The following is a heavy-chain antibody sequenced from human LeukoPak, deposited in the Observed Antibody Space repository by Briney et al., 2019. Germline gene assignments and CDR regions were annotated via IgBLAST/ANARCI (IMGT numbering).Heavy chain of an antibody. CDR3: ARDVRQWLVGDYYYYGMDV. J-gene: IGHJ6*02. CDR2: FYYSGST. V-gene: IGHV4-39*02. CDR1: GGSISGANYF. D-gene: IGHD6-19*01. Sequence: PSETLSLTCTVSGGSISGANYFWTWIRQPPGKGLEWIGSFYYSGSTSYNPSLKSRVTISVDTSKNQSSLNLSSVTAADTAVYYCARDVRQWLVGDYYYYGMDVWGQGTTVTVSS.